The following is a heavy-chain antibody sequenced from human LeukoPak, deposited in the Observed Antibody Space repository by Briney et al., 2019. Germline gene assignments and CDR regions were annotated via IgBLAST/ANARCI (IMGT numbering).Heavy chain of an antibody. J-gene: IGHJ5*02. Sequence: PSETLSLTCTVSGGSISSSPYYWGWIRQPPGKGLEWIGSIYYSRTTHYNSSHERLITISVDTSNNQFSLKLASVTAADTAIYYCAKGAGGFSYYNWFDPWGQGTLVTVSS. CDR3: AKGAGGFSYYNWFDP. CDR1: GGSISSSPYY. D-gene: IGHD5-18*01. V-gene: IGHV4-39*07. CDR2: IYYSRTT.